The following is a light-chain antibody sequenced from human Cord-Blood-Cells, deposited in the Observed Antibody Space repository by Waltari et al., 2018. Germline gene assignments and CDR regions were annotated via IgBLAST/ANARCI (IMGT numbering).Light chain of an antibody. CDR1: QGISSY. Sequence: AIRMTQSPSSLSASTGDRVTLTCRASQGISSYLAWYQQKPGKAPKLLIYAASPLQSGVPSRFSGSGSGTDFTLTISCLQSEDFATYYCQQYYSYPFLFGPGAKVDIK. CDR3: QQYYSYPFL. CDR2: AAS. J-gene: IGKJ3*01. V-gene: IGKV1-8*01.